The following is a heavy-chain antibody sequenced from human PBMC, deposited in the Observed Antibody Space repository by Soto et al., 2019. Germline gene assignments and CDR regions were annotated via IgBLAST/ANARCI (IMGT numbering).Heavy chain of an antibody. D-gene: IGHD3-3*01. CDR1: GFTFSSYE. Sequence: LRLSCAASGFTFSSYEMNWVRQAPGKGLEWVSYISSSGSTIYYADSVKGRFTISRDNAKNSLYLQMNSLRAEDTAVYYCAREFNDFWSGYNWFDPWGQGTLVTSPQ. J-gene: IGHJ5*02. CDR2: ISSSGSTI. CDR3: AREFNDFWSGYNWFDP. V-gene: IGHV3-48*03.